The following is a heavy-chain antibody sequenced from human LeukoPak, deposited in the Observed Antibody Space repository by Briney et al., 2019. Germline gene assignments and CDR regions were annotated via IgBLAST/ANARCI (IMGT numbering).Heavy chain of an antibody. CDR3: ARDRSLTAGYYFDY. CDR1: GFTFSSYG. CDR2: IWYDGSNK. J-gene: IGHJ4*02. V-gene: IGHV3-33*01. Sequence: GGSLRLSCAASGFTFSSYGMHWVRQAPGQGLEWVAVIWYDGSNKYYADSVKGRFTISRYNSKNTLYLQMNSLRAEDTAVYYCARDRSLTAGYYFDYWGQGTLVTVSS.